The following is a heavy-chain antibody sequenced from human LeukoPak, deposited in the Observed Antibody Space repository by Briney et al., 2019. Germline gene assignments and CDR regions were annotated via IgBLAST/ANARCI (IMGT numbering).Heavy chain of an antibody. D-gene: IGHD5-18*01. CDR2: IYSGGTT. J-gene: IGHJ4*02. V-gene: IGHV3-66*01. CDR1: GFTVSSNY. Sequence: PGLSVRLSCAASGFTVSSNYMSWVRQAPGKGLEWVSIIYSGGTTYYADSVKGRFTISRDNSKNTLYLQMNSLRAEDTAVYYCAREVLDTAMALGYWGQGTLVTVSS. CDR3: AREVLDTAMALGY.